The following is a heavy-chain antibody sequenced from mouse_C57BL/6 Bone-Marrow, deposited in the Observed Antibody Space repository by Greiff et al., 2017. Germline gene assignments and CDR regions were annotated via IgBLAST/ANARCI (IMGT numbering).Heavy chain of an antibody. CDR3: ARGAQATSSYYAMDY. Sequence: VQLQQSGAELARPGASVKLSCKASGYTFTSYGISWVKQRTGQGLEWIGEIYPRSGNTYYNEKFKGKATLTADKSSSTAYMELRSLTSEDSAVYFCARGAQATSSYYAMDYWGQGTSVTVSS. CDR1: GYTFTSYG. J-gene: IGHJ4*01. CDR2: IYPRSGNT. D-gene: IGHD3-2*02. V-gene: IGHV1-81*01.